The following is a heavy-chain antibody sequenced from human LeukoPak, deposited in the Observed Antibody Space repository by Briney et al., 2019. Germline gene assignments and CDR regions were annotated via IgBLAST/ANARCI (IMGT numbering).Heavy chain of an antibody. D-gene: IGHD1-26*01. CDR3: ARESHERREDY. V-gene: IGHV1-18*01. CDR2: ISASNGDT. Sequence: ASVNVSCKASGYTFTSYGISWVRQAPGQGLEWMGWISASNGDTDYAQKFQDRVTVTTDTSTGTAYMDLRSLRSDGTAVYYCARESHERREDYWGQGTLVTVSS. CDR1: GYTFTSYG. J-gene: IGHJ4*02.